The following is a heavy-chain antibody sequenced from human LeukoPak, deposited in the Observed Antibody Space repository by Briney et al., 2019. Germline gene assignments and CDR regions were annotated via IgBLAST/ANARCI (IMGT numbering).Heavy chain of an antibody. D-gene: IGHD2-2*01. Sequence: GGSLRLSCAASGFTFSSYAMHWVRQAPGKGLEWVAVISYDGSNKYYADSVKGRFTISRDNAKNSLYLQMNSLRAEDTAVYYCARDRSKAFVVVPAAIDYWGQGTLVTVSS. CDR2: ISYDGSNK. CDR1: GFTFSSYA. J-gene: IGHJ4*02. V-gene: IGHV3-30*04. CDR3: ARDRSKAFVVVPAAIDY.